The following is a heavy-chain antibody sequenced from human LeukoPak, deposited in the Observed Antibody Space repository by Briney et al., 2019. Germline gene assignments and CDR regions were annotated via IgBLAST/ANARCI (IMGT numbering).Heavy chain of an antibody. CDR2: ISYDGSNK. Sequence: GRSLRLSCAASGFTFSSYAMHWVRQAPGKGLERVAVISYDGSNKYYADSVKGRFTISRDNSKNTLYLQMNSLRAEDTAVYYCARGPPGYYYYYMDVWGKGTTVTVSS. CDR1: GFTFSSYA. CDR3: ARGPPGYYYYYMDV. J-gene: IGHJ6*03. V-gene: IGHV3-30*04.